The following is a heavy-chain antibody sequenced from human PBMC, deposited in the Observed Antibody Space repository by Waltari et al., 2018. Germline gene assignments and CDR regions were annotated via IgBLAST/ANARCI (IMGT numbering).Heavy chain of an antibody. CDR3: ATQKWLRSPFDY. CDR2: IYHSGST. J-gene: IGHJ4*02. Sequence: QVQLQESGPGLVQTSENLSLTCAVSGYSISSGYYWGWTRQPPGKGLEWIGSIYHSGSTYYNPSLKIRVTISVDTSKNQFSLKLSSVTAADTAVYYCATQKWLRSPFDYWGQGTLVTVSS. V-gene: IGHV4-38-2*01. D-gene: IGHD5-12*01. CDR1: GYSISSGYY.